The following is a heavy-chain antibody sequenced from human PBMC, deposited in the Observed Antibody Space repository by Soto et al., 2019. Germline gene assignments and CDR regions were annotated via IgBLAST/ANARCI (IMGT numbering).Heavy chain of an antibody. Sequence: SDTLSLTCAVYGGSFSGYYWSWIRQPPGKGLEWIGEINHSGSTNYNPSLKSRVTISVDTSKNQFSLKLSSVTAADTAVYYCARGPIMITFGGVILDPWGQGTLVTVSS. V-gene: IGHV4-34*01. CDR3: ARGPIMITFGGVILDP. CDR2: INHSGST. D-gene: IGHD3-16*01. CDR1: GGSFSGYY. J-gene: IGHJ5*02.